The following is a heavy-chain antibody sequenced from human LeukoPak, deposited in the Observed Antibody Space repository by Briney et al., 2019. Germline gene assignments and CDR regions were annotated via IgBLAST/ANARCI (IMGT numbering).Heavy chain of an antibody. J-gene: IGHJ5*02. CDR1: GFIFSSYA. CDR2: ISYDGSNK. Sequence: GGSLRLSCAASGFIFSSYAMHWVRQAPGKGLEWVAVISYDGSNKYYADSVKGRFTISRDNSKNTLYLQMNSLRAEDTAVYYCARETYGSGSFPWGQGTLVTVSS. CDR3: ARETYGSGSFP. V-gene: IGHV3-30*14. D-gene: IGHD3-10*01.